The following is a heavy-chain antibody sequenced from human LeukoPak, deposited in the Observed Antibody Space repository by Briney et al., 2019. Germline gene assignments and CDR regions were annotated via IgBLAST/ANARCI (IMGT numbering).Heavy chain of an antibody. CDR3: VKGRISEDGLDF. Sequence: PGGSLRLSCAASGFTFSSYGMHWVRQAPGKGLEWVAVLSFDGGNKYYADSVKGRFTISRDNSKNMLYLQMNSLRAEDTAVYYCVKGRISEDGLDFWGQGTLVTVSS. D-gene: IGHD6-13*01. CDR1: GFTFSSYG. CDR2: LSFDGGNK. V-gene: IGHV3-30*18. J-gene: IGHJ4*02.